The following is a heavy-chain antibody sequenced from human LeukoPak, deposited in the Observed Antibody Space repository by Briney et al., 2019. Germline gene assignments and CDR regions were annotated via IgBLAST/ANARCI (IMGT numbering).Heavy chain of an antibody. V-gene: IGHV3-30-3*01. CDR2: ISYDGSNK. J-gene: IGHJ4*02. D-gene: IGHD6-6*01. Sequence: GGSLRLSCAASGFTFSSYAMHWVRQAPGKGLEWVAVISYDGSNKYYADSMKGRFTICRDNSKNTLYMQMYSLRAEDTAVYYCARDPYSSSPFFDSWGQGTLVTVSS. CDR3: ARDPYSSSPFFDS. CDR1: GFTFSSYA.